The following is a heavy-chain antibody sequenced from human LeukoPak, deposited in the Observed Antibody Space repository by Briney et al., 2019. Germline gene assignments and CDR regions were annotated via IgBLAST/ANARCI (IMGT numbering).Heavy chain of an antibody. V-gene: IGHV4-34*01. D-gene: IGHD2-21*01. CDR3: ARRGEDY. CDR2: INHSGST. J-gene: IGHJ4*02. CDR1: GGSFNGYY. Sequence: SETLSLTCAVYGGSFNGYYWSWIRQPPGKGLEWIGEINHSGSTNYNPSLKSRVTISVDTSKNQFSLKLSSVTAADTAVYYCARRGEDYWGQGTLVTVSS.